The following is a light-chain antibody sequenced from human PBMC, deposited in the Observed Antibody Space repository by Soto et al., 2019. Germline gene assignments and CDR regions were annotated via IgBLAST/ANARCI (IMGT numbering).Light chain of an antibody. Sequence: EILMTQSPSTLSVSPGDSATLSCGASQSVSSKLAWYQQKPGQAPRLLIYGASTRATGIPARFSGSGSGTEFTLTISSLQPDDFATHYCQQYNSYYPWTFGQGTKVDIK. CDR2: GAS. CDR1: QSVSSK. J-gene: IGKJ1*01. CDR3: QQYNSYYPWT. V-gene: IGKV3-15*01.